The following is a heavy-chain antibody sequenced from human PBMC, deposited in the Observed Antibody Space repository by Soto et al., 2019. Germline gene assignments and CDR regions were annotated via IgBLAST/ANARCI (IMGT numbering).Heavy chain of an antibody. CDR2: IYPDDSDT. CDR1: GYKFTIYW. J-gene: IGHJ4*02. CDR3: ARHLTPVLWSAPQGL. V-gene: IGHV5-51*01. Sequence: PGESLKISCKGSGYKFTIYWISWVRQMPGEGLEWMGTIYPDDSDTRYSPSFQGQVTISADKSISTAYVHWNSLKASDTAMYYCARHLTPVLWSAPQGLWGQGTLVTVSS. D-gene: IGHD3-3*01.